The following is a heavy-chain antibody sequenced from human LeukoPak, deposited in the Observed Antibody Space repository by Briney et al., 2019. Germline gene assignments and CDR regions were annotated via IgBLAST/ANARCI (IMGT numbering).Heavy chain of an antibody. V-gene: IGHV4-59*12. CDR3: ARRASLMIMDV. D-gene: IGHD3-16*01. CDR2: IYSSGTT. CDR1: GGSFSGYY. J-gene: IGHJ6*02. Sequence: SETLSLTCAVYGGSFSGYYWNWIRQPPGKGLEWIGFIYSSGTTNYNPSLKSRVTISVDTSKNQFSLKLSSVTAADTAVYYCARRASLMIMDVWGQGTTVTVSS.